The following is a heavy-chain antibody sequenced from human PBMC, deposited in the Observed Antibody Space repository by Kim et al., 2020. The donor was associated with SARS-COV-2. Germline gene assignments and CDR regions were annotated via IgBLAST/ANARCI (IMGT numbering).Heavy chain of an antibody. D-gene: IGHD6-19*01. Sequence: ASVKVSCKASGYTFNSYAMHWVRQAPGQRLEWMGWINAGNGNTKYSQKFQGRVTITRDTSASTAYMELSSLRSEDTAVYYCARSSGWYFVGTFDYWGQGTLVTVSS. CDR3: ARSSGWYFVGTFDY. V-gene: IGHV1-3*01. CDR1: GYTFNSYA. J-gene: IGHJ4*02. CDR2: INAGNGNT.